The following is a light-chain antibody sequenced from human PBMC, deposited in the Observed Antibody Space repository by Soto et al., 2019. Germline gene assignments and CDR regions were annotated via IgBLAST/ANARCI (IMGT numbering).Light chain of an antibody. J-gene: IGKJ1*01. Sequence: EIVLTQSPATLSLSPGERATLSCRASQTVTSFLAWYQQKPGQAPRLVVYGASSRATDIPDRFSGSGSGTDFTLTISRLEPEDFAVYYCQQYKYSPWTFGQGTLVEIK. CDR2: GAS. CDR3: QQYKYSPWT. V-gene: IGKV3-20*01. CDR1: QTVTSF.